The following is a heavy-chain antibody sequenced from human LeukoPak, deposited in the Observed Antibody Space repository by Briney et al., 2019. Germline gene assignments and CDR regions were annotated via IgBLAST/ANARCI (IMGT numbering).Heavy chain of an antibody. CDR2: ISWNSGSI. CDR3: AKDFGRFGELLYSY. D-gene: IGHD3-10*01. J-gene: IGHJ4*02. V-gene: IGHV3-9*01. CDR1: GFTLDDYA. Sequence: GRSLRLSCAASGFTLDDYAMHWVRQAPGKGLEWVSGISWNSGSIGYADSVKGRFTISRDNAKNSLYLQMNSLRAEDTALYYCAKDFGRFGELLYSYWGQGTLVTVSS.